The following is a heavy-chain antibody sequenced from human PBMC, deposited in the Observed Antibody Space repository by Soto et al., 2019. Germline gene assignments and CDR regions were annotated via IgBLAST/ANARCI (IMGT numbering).Heavy chain of an antibody. Sequence: PGGSLRLSCAASGFSFSDYAMSWVRQAPGKGLEWVSVISESGGSTHYADSVRGRFSVSRDNSKNSLSLRMNSLRAEDTAVYYCARGPSSLTRFDYWGQGTLVTVSS. CDR2: ISESGGST. D-gene: IGHD2-2*01. V-gene: IGHV3-23*01. CDR1: GFSFSDYA. J-gene: IGHJ4*02. CDR3: ARGPSSLTRFDY.